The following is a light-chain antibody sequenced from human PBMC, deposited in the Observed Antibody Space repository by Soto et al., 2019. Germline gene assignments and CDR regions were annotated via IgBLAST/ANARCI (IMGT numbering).Light chain of an antibody. J-gene: IGKJ2*01. CDR1: QSVLYSSNNKNY. CDR3: QQYDSTPRT. CDR2: CAS. V-gene: IGKV4-1*01. Sequence: DIVMTQSPDSLAVSLGERATINCKSSQSVLYSSNNKNYLAWYQQKPVQPPKLIIYCASTRESGVPDRFSGSGSGTDFTLTISSLQAEDVAVYFCQQYDSTPRTFGQGTKLEIK.